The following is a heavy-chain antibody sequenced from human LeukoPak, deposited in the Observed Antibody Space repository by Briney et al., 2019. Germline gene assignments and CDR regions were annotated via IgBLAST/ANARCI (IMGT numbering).Heavy chain of an antibody. CDR1: GXTFSSYE. CDR3: ARESWHQRAFDI. J-gene: IGHJ3*02. V-gene: IGHV3-48*03. Sequence: GGSLRLSCAASGXTFSSYEMNWVRQAPGKGLEWVSYISSGGSTIYYADSVKGRFTISRDNAKNSLYLQMNSLRAEDTAVYYCARESWHQRAFDIWGQGTMVTVSS. D-gene: IGHD5-24*01. CDR2: ISSGGSTI.